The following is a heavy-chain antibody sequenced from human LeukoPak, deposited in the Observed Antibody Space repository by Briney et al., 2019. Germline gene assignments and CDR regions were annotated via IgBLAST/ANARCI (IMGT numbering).Heavy chain of an antibody. Sequence: GGSLRLSCAASGFIFSHYSMSWVRQAPGKGLEWVSYISSSSVTTYYADSVKGRFTVSRDNAKDSLNLQMNYLRDEDTAVYYCARGSLRSGSLIDYWGQGTLVTVSS. V-gene: IGHV3-48*02. D-gene: IGHD6-19*01. CDR2: ISSSSVTT. CDR1: GFIFSHYS. CDR3: ARGSLRSGSLIDY. J-gene: IGHJ4*02.